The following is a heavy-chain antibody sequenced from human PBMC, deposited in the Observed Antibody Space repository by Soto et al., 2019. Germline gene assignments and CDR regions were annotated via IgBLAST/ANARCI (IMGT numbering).Heavy chain of an antibody. V-gene: IGHV4-28*03. CDR3: ARVPSP. CDR1: GYSISSSNW. J-gene: IGHJ5*02. Sequence: PSETLSLTCAVSGYSISSSNWWGWIRQPPGKGLEWIGYIYYSGTTYYNPSLKSRVTISVDRSKNKFSLKLTSVTAVDTAVYYCARVPSPWGQGTLVTVSS. CDR2: IYYSGTT.